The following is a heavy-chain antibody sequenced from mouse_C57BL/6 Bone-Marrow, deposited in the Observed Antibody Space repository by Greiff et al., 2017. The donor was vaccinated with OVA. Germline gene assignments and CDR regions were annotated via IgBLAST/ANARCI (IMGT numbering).Heavy chain of an antibody. J-gene: IGHJ3*01. V-gene: IGHV5-9*01. CDR3: ARQIITTIVN. D-gene: IGHD1-1*01. CDR2: ISGGGGNT. CDR1: GFTFSSYT. Sequence: EVQRVESGGGLVKPGGSLKLSCAASGFTFSSYTMSWVRQTPEKRLEWVATISGGGGNTYYPDSVKGRFTISRDNAKNTLYLQMSSLRSEDTALYYCARQIITTIVNWGQGTLVTVSA.